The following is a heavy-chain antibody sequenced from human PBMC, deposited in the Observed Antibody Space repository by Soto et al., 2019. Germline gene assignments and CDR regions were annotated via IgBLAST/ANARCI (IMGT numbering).Heavy chain of an antibody. Sequence: PWGSLRLSCAASGFTFINAWINFFRQAPWKGLEWVGRIKSKSDGGTTDYAAPVQGRFIVSRDDSKNTLYLQMQSLRTEDTAVYYCATDPFSGSYYGFYTWGQGTMVTVSS. CDR2: IKSKSDGGTT. V-gene: IGHV3-15*01. CDR3: ATDPFSGSYYGFYT. J-gene: IGHJ3*02. CDR1: GFTFINAW. D-gene: IGHD1-26*01.